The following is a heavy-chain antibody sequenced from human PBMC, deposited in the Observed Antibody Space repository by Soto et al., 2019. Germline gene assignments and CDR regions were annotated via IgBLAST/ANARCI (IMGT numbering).Heavy chain of an antibody. V-gene: IGHV3-33*01. CDR3: ARDASAYDWEIGGWYPRGFDP. CDR1: GFTFSTYG. CDR2: IWYDGSNR. Sequence: GGSLRLSCAASGFTFSTYGMHWVRQAPGKGLEWVAIIWYDGSNRYYADSVKGRFTISRDDSKNTLYLQMNNLRAEDTAVYYCARDASAYDWEIGGWYPRGFDPWGPGTLVTVS. J-gene: IGHJ5*02. D-gene: IGHD5-12*01.